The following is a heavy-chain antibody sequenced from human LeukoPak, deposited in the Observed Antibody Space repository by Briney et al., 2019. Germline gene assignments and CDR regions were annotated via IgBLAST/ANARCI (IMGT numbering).Heavy chain of an antibody. D-gene: IGHD3-16*02. CDR1: GFIFSNYW. V-gene: IGHV3-7*01. Sequence: PGGSLRLSWAASGFIFSNYWMSWVRQAPGKGLEWVGNIKQDGSEKYYVDSVKGRFTISRDNVKNSLYLQMNGLRAEDTAVYFCARDSAVWGSYRLWEFDFWGQGTLVTVSS. CDR3: ARDSAVWGSYRLWEFDF. J-gene: IGHJ4*02. CDR2: IKQDGSEK.